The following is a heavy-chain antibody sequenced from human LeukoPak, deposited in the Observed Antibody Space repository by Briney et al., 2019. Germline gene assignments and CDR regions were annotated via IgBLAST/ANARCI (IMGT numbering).Heavy chain of an antibody. D-gene: IGHD1-26*01. CDR1: GFTFSSYG. V-gene: IGHV3-30*18. CDR2: ISYDGSNK. J-gene: IGHJ4*02. Sequence: GGSLRLSCAASGFTFSSYGMHWVRQAPGKGPEWVAVISYDGSNKYYADSVKGRFTISRDNSKNTLYLQMNSLRAEDTAVYYCAKSVGATSLAIDYWGQGTLVTVSS. CDR3: AKSVGATSLAIDY.